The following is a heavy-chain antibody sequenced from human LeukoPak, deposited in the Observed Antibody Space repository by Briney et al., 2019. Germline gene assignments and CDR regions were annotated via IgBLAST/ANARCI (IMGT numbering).Heavy chain of an antibody. V-gene: IGHV3-64D*06. J-gene: IGHJ4*01. CDR3: VSPVFINY. Sequence: GGSLRLSCSASGFIFSSYAMHWVRQAPGKGLEYVSGISFNGGNTYFADSVKGRFTISRDNSKNALYLQMTSLRPEDSAVYYCVSPVFINYWGQGTLVTVSS. CDR1: GFIFSSYA. D-gene: IGHD1-14*01. CDR2: ISFNGGNT.